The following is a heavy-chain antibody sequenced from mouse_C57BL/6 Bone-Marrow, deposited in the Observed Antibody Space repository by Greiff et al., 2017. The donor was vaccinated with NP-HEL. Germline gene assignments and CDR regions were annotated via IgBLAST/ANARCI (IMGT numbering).Heavy chain of an antibody. CDR1: GFTFTDYY. V-gene: IGHV7-3*01. CDR2: IRNKANGYTT. D-gene: IGHD1-1*01. J-gene: IGHJ1*03. Sequence: EVKLVESGGGLVQPGGSLSLSCAASGFTFTDYYMSWVRQPPGKALEWLGFIRNKANGYTTEYSASVKGRFTISRDNSQSILYLQMNALRAEDSATYYCARSSSYYGSSPWYFDVWGTGTTVTVSS. CDR3: ARSSSYYGSSPWYFDV.